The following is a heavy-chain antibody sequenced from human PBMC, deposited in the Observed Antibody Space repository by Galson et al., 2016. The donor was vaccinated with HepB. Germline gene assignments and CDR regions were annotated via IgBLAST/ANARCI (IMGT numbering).Heavy chain of an antibody. V-gene: IGHV3-23*01. Sequence: SLRLSCAASGFTFRSHTMRWVRQAPGEGVEWIASISGVGGQTYYTDSLRGRFTAPRDDSKSTLFLHLDNLRAGDTAIYYGAKGVRPPGATGLDPWGQGTLVTVSS. CDR1: GFTFRSHT. D-gene: IGHD1-26*01. CDR2: ISGVGGQT. CDR3: AKGVRPPGATGLDP. J-gene: IGHJ5*01.